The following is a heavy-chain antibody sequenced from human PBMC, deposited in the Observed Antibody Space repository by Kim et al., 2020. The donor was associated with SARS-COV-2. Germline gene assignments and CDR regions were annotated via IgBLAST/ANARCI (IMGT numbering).Heavy chain of an antibody. Sequence: GGSLRLSCAASGFTFSSYAMHWVRQAPGKGLEWVAVISYDGSNKYYADSVKGRFTISRDNSKNTLYLQMNSLRAEDTAVYYCARVFYPTYYYGSGSYHAAHYYGMDVWGQGTTVTVSS. J-gene: IGHJ6*02. CDR1: GFTFSSYA. CDR3: ARVFYPTYYYGSGSYHAAHYYGMDV. V-gene: IGHV3-30*04. D-gene: IGHD3-10*01. CDR2: ISYDGSNK.